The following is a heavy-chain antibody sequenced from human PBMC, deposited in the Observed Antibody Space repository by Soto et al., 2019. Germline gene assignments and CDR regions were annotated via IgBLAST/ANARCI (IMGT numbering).Heavy chain of an antibody. J-gene: IGHJ5*01. CDR2: FDPEDGET. D-gene: IGHD5-12*01. Sequence: ASVKVSCKVSGYTLTELSMHWVRQAPGKGLEWMGGFDPEDGETIYAQKFQGRVTMTEDTSTDTAYMELSSLRSEDTAVYYGATRYSGYDNWFDPWDQGSLVTVSS. CDR1: GYTLTELS. CDR3: ATRYSGYDNWFDP. V-gene: IGHV1-24*01.